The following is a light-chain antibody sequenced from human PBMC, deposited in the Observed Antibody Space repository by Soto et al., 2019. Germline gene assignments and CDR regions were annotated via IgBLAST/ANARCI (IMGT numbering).Light chain of an antibody. CDR3: QQYNDRPLT. J-gene: IGKJ1*01. CDR1: QTISNS. V-gene: IGKV1-33*01. Sequence: DIQMTQSPSSLSASVGDRVTLTCRASQTISNSLAWYLQKPGQAPTLLMYEASTRDVGVPARFSGSGSGTEFTLTITSLQPEDIAAYYCQQYNDRPLTFGQGTKVDIK. CDR2: EAS.